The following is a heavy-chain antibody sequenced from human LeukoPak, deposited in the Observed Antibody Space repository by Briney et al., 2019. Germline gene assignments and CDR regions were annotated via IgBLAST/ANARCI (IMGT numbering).Heavy chain of an antibody. CDR2: IIPIFGRA. D-gene: IGHD3-3*01. V-gene: IGHV1-69*01. J-gene: IGHJ4*02. Sequence: SVKVSCKASGGTFSSYAISWVRQAPGQGLEWMGGIIPIFGRANYAQKFQGRVTITADESTSTAYMELSSLRSEDTAVYYCARALGGFWSPNDYWGQGTLVTVSS. CDR1: GGTFSSYA. CDR3: ARALGGFWSPNDY.